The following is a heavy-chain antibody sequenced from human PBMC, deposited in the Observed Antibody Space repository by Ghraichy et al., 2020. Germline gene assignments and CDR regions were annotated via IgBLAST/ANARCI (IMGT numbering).Heavy chain of an antibody. V-gene: IGHV1-18*01. CDR3: ARDSSPNFWGPAHDAFDI. CDR2: ISGYNGNT. D-gene: IGHD7-27*01. J-gene: IGHJ3*02. Sequence: ASVKVSCKASGYTFTSYGINWVRQAPGQGLEWMGWISGYNGNTNYAQKLQGRVTVTTDTSTSTAYMELRSLRSDDTAVYYCARDSSPNFWGPAHDAFDIWGQGTMVTVSP. CDR1: GYTFTSYG.